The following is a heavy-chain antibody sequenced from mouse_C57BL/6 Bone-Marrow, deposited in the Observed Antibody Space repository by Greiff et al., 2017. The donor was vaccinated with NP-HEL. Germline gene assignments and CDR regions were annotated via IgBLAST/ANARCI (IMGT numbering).Heavy chain of an antibody. Sequence: QVQLQQPGAELVKPGASVKLSCKASGYTFTSYWMQWVKQRPVQGLEWIGEIDPSDSYTNYNQKFKGKATLTVDTSSSTAYMQLSSLTSEDSAVYYGAREYYGSSPFAYWGQGTLVTVSA. J-gene: IGHJ3*01. CDR1: GYTFTSYW. CDR2: IDPSDSYT. V-gene: IGHV1-50*01. CDR3: AREYYGSSPFAY. D-gene: IGHD1-1*01.